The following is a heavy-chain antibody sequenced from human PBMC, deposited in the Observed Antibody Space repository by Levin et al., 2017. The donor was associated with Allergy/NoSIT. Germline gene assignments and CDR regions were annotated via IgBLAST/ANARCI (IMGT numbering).Heavy chain of an antibody. D-gene: IGHD6-13*01. CDR2: ISYDGSNK. V-gene: IGHV3-30*04. CDR3: ARLGIYGPSSSWFAAFDI. Sequence: GGSLRLSCAASGFTFSSYALHWVRQAPGKGLEWVAVISYDGSNKYYADSVKGRFTISRDNSKNTLYLQMNSLRAEDTAVYYCARLGIYGPSSSWFAAFDIWGQGTMVTVSS. CDR1: GFTFSSYA. J-gene: IGHJ3*02.